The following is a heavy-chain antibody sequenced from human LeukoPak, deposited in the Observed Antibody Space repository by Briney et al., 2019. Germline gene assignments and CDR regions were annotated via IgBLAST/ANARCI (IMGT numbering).Heavy chain of an antibody. V-gene: IGHV3-23*03. D-gene: IGHD6-13*01. CDR1: GFTFSSYA. J-gene: IGHJ4*02. CDR2: IYSAGST. Sequence: GGSLRLSCAASGFTFSSYAMSWVRQAPGKGLEWVSVIYSAGSTYYADSVKGRFTISRDNSKNTLYLQMNSLRAEDTAVYYCAKDIGGLAAASDYWGQGTLVTVSS. CDR3: AKDIGGLAAASDY.